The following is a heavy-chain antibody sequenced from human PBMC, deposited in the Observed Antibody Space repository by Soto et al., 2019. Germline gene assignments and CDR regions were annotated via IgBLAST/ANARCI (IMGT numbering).Heavy chain of an antibody. CDR3: ARAISNWNHDY. CDR2: ISCSGDDI. D-gene: IGHD1-20*01. V-gene: IGHV3-21*01. Sequence: GGSLRLSCAVSGFPLEKYGMNWVRQAPGKGREWGASISCSGDDIYYADSVKGRFTISRDNGRNALYLQMNRLGVDDTALYFCARAISNWNHDYWGQGTQVTVSS. CDR1: GFPLEKYG. J-gene: IGHJ4*02.